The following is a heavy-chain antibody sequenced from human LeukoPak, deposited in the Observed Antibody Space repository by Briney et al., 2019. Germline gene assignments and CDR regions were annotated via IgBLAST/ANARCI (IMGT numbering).Heavy chain of an antibody. CDR1: GYRFTSYW. CDR2: IYPGDSDT. V-gene: IGHV5-51*01. J-gene: IGHJ4*02. CDR3: SRLTSSGSYQFDY. D-gene: IGHD1-26*01. Sequence: PGESLKISCKGSGYRFTSYWIGWVRQMPGKGLEWMGIIYPGDSDTRYSPSFQGQVTISADKSISTAYLQWSSLRASDTAMYYCSRLTSSGSYQFDYWGQGTLVTVSS.